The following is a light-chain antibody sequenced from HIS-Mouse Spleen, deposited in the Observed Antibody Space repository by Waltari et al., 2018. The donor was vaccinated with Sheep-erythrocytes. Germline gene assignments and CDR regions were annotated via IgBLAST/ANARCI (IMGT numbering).Light chain of an antibody. V-gene: IGLV2-14*01. CDR2: EVS. J-gene: IGLJ3*02. CDR1: SSDVGGYNY. CDR3: SSYTSSSTWV. Sequence: QSALTQPASVSGSPGPSITISCTGPSSDVGGYNYVSWCQQHPGKAPKLMMYEVSKRHAGVSNRFSGSKSGNTASLTISGLQAEDEADYYCSSYTSSSTWVFGGGTKLTVL.